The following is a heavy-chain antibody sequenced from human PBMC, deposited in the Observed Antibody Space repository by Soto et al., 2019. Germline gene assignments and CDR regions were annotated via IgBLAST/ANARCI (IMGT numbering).Heavy chain of an antibody. J-gene: IGHJ4*02. CDR3: ARGGSGWYPFDY. CDR1: GFAFSNYA. CDR2: LTGGGDNP. D-gene: IGHD6-19*01. V-gene: IGHV3-23*01. Sequence: GGSLRLSCAASGFAFSNYAMSWVRQSPGKGLEWISSLTGGGDNPHYAESVKGRFTISRDNSKSTLFLQINSLSDGDTAVYYCARGGSGWYPFDYGGQGTLVTVSS.